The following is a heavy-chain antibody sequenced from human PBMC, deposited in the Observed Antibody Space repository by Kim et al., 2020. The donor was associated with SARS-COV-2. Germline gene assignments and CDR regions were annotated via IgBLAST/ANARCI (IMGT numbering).Heavy chain of an antibody. V-gene: IGHV1-69*13. D-gene: IGHD2-21*02. CDR2: IIPIFGTA. CDR3: ARPLLQRPYYYYGMDV. Sequence: SVKVSCKASGGTFSSYAISWVRQAPGQGLEWMGGIIPIFGTANYAQKFQGRVTITADESTSTAYMELSSLRSEDTAVYYCARPLLQRPYYYYGMDVWGQGTTVTVSS. CDR1: GGTFSSYA. J-gene: IGHJ6*02.